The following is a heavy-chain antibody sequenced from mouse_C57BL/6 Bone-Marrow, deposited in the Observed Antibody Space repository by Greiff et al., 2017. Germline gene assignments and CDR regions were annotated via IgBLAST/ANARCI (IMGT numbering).Heavy chain of an antibody. Sequence: VKLVESGTELVKPGASVKLSCKASGYTFTSYWKHWVKQRPGQGLEWIGNINPSNGGTNYNEKFKSKATLTVDKSSSTAYMQLSSLTSEDSAVYYCARDYSNYVGAYWGQGTLVTVSA. J-gene: IGHJ3*01. D-gene: IGHD2-5*01. CDR1: GYTFTSYW. CDR3: ARDYSNYVGAY. V-gene: IGHV1-53*01. CDR2: INPSNGGT.